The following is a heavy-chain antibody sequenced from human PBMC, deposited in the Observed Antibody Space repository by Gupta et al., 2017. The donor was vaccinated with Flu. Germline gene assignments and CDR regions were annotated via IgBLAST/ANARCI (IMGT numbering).Heavy chain of an antibody. Sequence: IRQPPGKGLEWIGEINHSGSTNYNPSLKSRVTISVDTSKNQFSLKLSSVTAADTAVYYCAARTPLGAMATDYWGQGTLVTVSS. V-gene: IGHV4-34*01. D-gene: IGHD5-18*01. J-gene: IGHJ4*02. CDR3: AARTPLGAMATDY. CDR2: INHSGST.